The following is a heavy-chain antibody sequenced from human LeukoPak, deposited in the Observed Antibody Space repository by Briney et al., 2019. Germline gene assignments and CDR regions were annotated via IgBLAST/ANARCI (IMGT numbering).Heavy chain of an antibody. D-gene: IGHD5-24*01. Sequence: SETLSLTCAVSGGSISSSNWWSWVRQPPGKGLEWIGEIYHSGSTNYNPSLKSRVTISVDKSKNQFSLKLSSVTAADTAVYFCARLRAHAYNYGFDYWGQGALVTVSS. J-gene: IGHJ4*02. CDR1: GGSISSSNW. CDR2: IYHSGST. CDR3: ARLRAHAYNYGFDY. V-gene: IGHV4-4*02.